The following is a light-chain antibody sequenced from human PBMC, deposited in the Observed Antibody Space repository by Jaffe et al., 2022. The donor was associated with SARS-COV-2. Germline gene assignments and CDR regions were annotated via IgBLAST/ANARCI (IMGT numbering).Light chain of an antibody. J-gene: IGKJ2*01. CDR2: TAS. Sequence: DIQMTQSPSSLSASVGDRVTITCRASQDITNSLNWYQQQLGEAPKLLIYTASSLQSGVPSRFSGRGSGTDFTLTIGGLQPEDFGTYFCQQSYSVPYTFGQGTKLEIK. CDR1: QDITNS. V-gene: IGKV1-39*01. CDR3: QQSYSVPYT.